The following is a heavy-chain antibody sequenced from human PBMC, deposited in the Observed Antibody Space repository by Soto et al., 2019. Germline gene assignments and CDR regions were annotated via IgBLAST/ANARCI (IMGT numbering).Heavy chain of an antibody. V-gene: IGHV3-74*01. J-gene: IGHJ6*02. CDR2: IKFDGSST. CDR1: GFAFSTYW. Sequence: GGSLRLSCAASGFAFSTYWMHWVRQAPGKGLLWVSRIKFDGSSTYYGDSVKGRFTISRDDAKNTLFLQMNGLRVDDTAVYYCARGAKNVYAMDVWSQGTTVTVSS. CDR3: ARGAKNVYAMDV. D-gene: IGHD1-1*01.